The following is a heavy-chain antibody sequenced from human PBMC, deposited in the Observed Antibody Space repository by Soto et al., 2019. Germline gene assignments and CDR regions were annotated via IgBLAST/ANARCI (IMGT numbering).Heavy chain of an antibody. D-gene: IGHD2-8*01. CDR3: ARLRDIVLMVYAIPYGMDV. CDR2: ISAYNGNT. J-gene: IGHJ6*02. CDR1: GYTFTSYG. V-gene: IGHV1-18*01. Sequence: ASVKVSCKASGYTFTSYGISWVRQAPGQGLEWMGWISAYNGNTNYAQKLQGRVTMTTDTSTSTAYMELRSLRSDGTAVYYCARLRDIVLMVYAIPYGMDVWGQGTTVTVSS.